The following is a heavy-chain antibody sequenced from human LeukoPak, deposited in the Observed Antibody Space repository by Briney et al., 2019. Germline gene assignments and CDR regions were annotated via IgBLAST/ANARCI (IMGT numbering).Heavy chain of an antibody. Sequence: SETLSLTCTVSGGSSSNYYWNYYWSWIRQPAGKGLEWIGRIYTSGSTNYNPSLKSRVTMSIDTSKNQFSLELSSVTAADTAVYYCARHQTGYYPVFDPWGQGTLVTVSS. D-gene: IGHD1-26*01. CDR3: ARHQTGYYPVFDP. V-gene: IGHV4-4*07. CDR2: IYTSGST. J-gene: IGHJ5*02. CDR1: GGSSSNYYWNYY.